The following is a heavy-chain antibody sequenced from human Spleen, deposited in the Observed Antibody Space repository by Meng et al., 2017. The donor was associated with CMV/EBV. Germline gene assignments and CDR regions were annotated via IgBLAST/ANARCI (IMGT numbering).Heavy chain of an antibody. CDR2: SIPIFSTA. CDR1: AGTFSSYA. V-gene: IGHV1-69*05. J-gene: IGHJ6*02. D-gene: IGHD2-2*01. Sequence: SVKVSCKASAGTFSSYAISWVRQAPGHGLEWLGGSIPIFSTANYAQKFQGRVTITTDESTSTAYMELSSLRSEDTAVYYCARGEVVPAAGEDYYGIDVWGQGTTVTVSS. CDR3: ARGEVVPAAGEDYYGIDV.